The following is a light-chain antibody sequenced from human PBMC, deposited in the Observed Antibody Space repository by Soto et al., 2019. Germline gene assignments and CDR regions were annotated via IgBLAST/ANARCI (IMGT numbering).Light chain of an antibody. J-gene: IGLJ2*01. CDR1: SSDVGGYNY. CDR2: EVS. CDR3: ASYTGSDTLV. V-gene: IGLV2-8*01. Sequence: QSVLTQPASASGSPGQSVTISCTGTSSDVGGYNYVSWYQQHPGKAPKLMIYEVSKRPSGVPDRLSGSKSGNTASLTVSGLEVEDGADYYCASYTGSDTLVFGGGTKLTVL.